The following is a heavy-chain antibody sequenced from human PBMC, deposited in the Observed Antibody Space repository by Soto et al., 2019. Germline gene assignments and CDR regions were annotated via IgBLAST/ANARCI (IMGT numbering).Heavy chain of an antibody. CDR3: ASLPATSDFDY. J-gene: IGHJ4*02. Sequence: PSETLSLTCTVSGGSITLYYWNWIRRPPGKGLEWIGEIYSSGSTNYSPSLKSRVTISGDKSKNQFSLKLRSVTAADTAVYYCASLPATSDFDYWGQGTLVTV. CDR2: IYSSGST. V-gene: IGHV4-59*12. CDR1: GGSITLYY. D-gene: IGHD2-2*01.